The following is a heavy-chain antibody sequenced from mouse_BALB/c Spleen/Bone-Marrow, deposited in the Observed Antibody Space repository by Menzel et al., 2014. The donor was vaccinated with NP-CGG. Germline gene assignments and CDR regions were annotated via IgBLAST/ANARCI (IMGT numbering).Heavy chain of an antibody. CDR3: AREGGYYYGSRVAWFAY. CDR2: ILAGGST. Sequence: VKLEESGPCLVAPSQSLSITCTVSGFSLTSYGVHWVRQPPGKGLEWLGVILAGGSTNYNSALMSRLSISKDNSKSQVFLKMNSLQTDDTAMYYCAREGGYYYGSRVAWFAYWGQGTLVTVSA. V-gene: IGHV2-9*02. CDR1: GFSLTSYG. D-gene: IGHD1-1*01. J-gene: IGHJ3*01.